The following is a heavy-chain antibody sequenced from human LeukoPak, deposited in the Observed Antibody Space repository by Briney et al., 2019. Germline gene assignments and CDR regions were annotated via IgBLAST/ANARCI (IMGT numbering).Heavy chain of an antibody. CDR2: INVGNANT. D-gene: IGHD3-10*02. CDR3: ARDIFGSSRPSDY. V-gene: IGHV1-3*01. CDR1: GYTFTSYA. Sequence: GASVNVSFKASGYTFTSYAIHWVRQAPGQGLEWMGWINVGNANTKYSQKFQGRFTITRDTSASTAYMELKSLRSDDTAVYYCARDIFGSSRPSDYWGQGTLVTVSS. J-gene: IGHJ4*02.